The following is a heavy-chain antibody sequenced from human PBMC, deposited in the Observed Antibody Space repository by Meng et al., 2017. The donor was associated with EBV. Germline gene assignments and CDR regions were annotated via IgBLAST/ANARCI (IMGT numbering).Heavy chain of an antibody. V-gene: IGHV2-5*02. CDR2: IYWDDDK. CDR3: AHRGSYGYHGY. D-gene: IGHD5-18*01. Sequence: HTPLSHSGPPLVNPTQTLTLTCTSSCFALSTSGVGVGWIRQPPGKALEWLALIYWDDDKRYSPSLKSRLTITKDTSKNQVVLTMTNMDPVDTATYHCAHRGSYGYHGYWGQGTLVTVSS. J-gene: IGHJ4*02. CDR1: CFALSTSGVG.